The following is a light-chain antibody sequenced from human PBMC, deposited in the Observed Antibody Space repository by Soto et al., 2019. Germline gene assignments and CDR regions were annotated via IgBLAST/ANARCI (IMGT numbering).Light chain of an antibody. CDR3: QQRSNWPPRHT. Sequence: EIVLTXSPXTXSLSPGERAXXXXXASQSVXSYXAWYQQKPGQAPRLLIYDASNRATGIPXXFXGSGSGTDFTLTISSLEPEDFAVYYCQQRSNWPPRHTFGQGTRLEIK. J-gene: IGKJ5*01. CDR2: DAS. V-gene: IGKV3-11*01. CDR1: QSVXSY.